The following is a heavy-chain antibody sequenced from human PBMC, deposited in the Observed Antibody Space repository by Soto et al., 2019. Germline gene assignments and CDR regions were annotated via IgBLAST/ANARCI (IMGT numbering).Heavy chain of an antibody. CDR3: AKDQVGRMATRYYGMDV. V-gene: IGHV3-23*01. CDR2: ISGSGGTT. CDR1: RFTLSSYG. Sequence: VSLRLPCAPCRFTLSSYGIRWRRHTPGSALPWGSAISGSGGTTYYADSLKGRFTISRDNSKNTLYLQMNSLRAEDTAVYYCAKDQVGRMATRYYGMDVWGQGTTVTVSS. D-gene: IGHD5-12*01. J-gene: IGHJ6*02.